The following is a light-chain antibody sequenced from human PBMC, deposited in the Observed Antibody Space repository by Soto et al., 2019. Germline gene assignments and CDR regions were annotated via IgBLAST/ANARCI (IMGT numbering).Light chain of an antibody. CDR3: TSYGGRDNLM. Sequence: QSALTQPPSASGSPGQSVTISCTGTRSDIGAYNYVSWFQQHPGEAPKLIISEVNKRPSGVPDRFSGSKSGNTASLTVSGLQAEDEADYYCTSYGGRDNLMFGGGTKLTVL. V-gene: IGLV2-8*01. CDR1: RSDIGAYNY. CDR2: EVN. J-gene: IGLJ3*02.